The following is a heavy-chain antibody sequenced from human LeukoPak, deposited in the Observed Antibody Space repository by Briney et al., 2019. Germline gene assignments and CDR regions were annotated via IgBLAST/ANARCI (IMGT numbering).Heavy chain of an antibody. J-gene: IGHJ5*02. CDR2: INHSGST. V-gene: IGHV4-34*01. CDR3: ARASGYGDYVRRGNWFDP. CDR1: GGSFSGYY. D-gene: IGHD4-17*01. Sequence: SETLSLTCAVYGGSFSGYYWSWIRQPPGKGLEWIGEINHSGSTNYNPSLKSRVTISVDTSKNQFSLKLSSVTAADTAVYYCARASGYGDYVRRGNWFDPWGQGTLVIVSS.